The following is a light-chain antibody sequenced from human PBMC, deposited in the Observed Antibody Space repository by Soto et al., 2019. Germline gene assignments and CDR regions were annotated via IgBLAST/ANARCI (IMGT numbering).Light chain of an antibody. CDR1: RSQNGAGYD. CDR3: QSYDSSLSGLYV. CDR2: GNS. Sequence: SSLAQPPSVSGGPGERGTISCTGGRSQNGAGYDVHWYQQLPGTAPKLLIYGNSNRPSGVPDRFSGSKSGTSASLAITGLQAEDEADYYCQSYDSSLSGLYVFGTGTKVTVL. V-gene: IGLV1-40*01. J-gene: IGLJ1*01.